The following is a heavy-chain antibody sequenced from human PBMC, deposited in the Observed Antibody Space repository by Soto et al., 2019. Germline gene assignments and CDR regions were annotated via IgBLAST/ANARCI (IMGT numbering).Heavy chain of an antibody. Sequence: QVQLQESGPGLVKPSQTLSLTCTVSAGSISSGTYYWNWSRQHPGKGLEWIGYMYYSGTTYYNPSRQSRVTISGDTSKNQFSLKLSSVTVADTAVYYCARGNDFRTGWFDPWGQGIMVTVSS. D-gene: IGHD4-4*01. CDR3: ARGNDFRTGWFDP. CDR1: AGSISSGTYY. V-gene: IGHV4-31*03. J-gene: IGHJ5*02. CDR2: MYYSGTT.